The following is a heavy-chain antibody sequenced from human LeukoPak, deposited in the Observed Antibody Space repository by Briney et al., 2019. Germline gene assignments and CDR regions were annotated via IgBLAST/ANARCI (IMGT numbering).Heavy chain of an antibody. D-gene: IGHD7-27*01. J-gene: IGHJ2*01. CDR1: GGSISSSNYY. V-gene: IGHV4-39*01. Sequence: SETLSLTCTVSGGSISSSNYYWGWIRQPPGKGLEWIGNIFYSGSTHYNPSLKSRVTISVDTSKNQFSLKLNSVTAADTAVYYCARHPSRWGPVGYFDLWGRGTLVTVSS. CDR3: ARHPSRWGPVGYFDL. CDR2: IFYSGST.